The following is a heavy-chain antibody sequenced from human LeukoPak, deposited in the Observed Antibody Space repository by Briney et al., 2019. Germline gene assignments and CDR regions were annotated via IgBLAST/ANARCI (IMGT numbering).Heavy chain of an antibody. V-gene: IGHV3-64*02. CDR3: ARAPGYCSSTSRPLDY. J-gene: IGHJ4*02. D-gene: IGHD2-2*01. Sequence: GGSLRLSCAVSGFTVSSNYMSWVRQAPGKGLEYVSAISFNGDSSYFADSVKGRFTISRDNSKNTLYLQMNSLRAEDTAVYYCARAPGYCSSTSRPLDYWGQGTLVTVSS. CDR2: ISFNGDSS. CDR1: GFTVSSNY.